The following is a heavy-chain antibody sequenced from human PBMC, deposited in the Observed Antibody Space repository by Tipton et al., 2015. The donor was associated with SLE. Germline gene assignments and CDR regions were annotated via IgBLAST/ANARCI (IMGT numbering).Heavy chain of an antibody. J-gene: IGHJ4*03. Sequence: TLSLTCTVSGGSINNYYWSWIRQPPGKGLEWIGRIYSSGSTIYNPSLKSRVTLSLDMSKNQFSLRVRSVTAADTAVYYCARGGGSYYDYWGQGTLVTVSS. CDR3: ARGGGSYYDY. CDR1: GGSINNYY. CDR2: IYSSGST. D-gene: IGHD1-26*01. V-gene: IGHV4-4*07.